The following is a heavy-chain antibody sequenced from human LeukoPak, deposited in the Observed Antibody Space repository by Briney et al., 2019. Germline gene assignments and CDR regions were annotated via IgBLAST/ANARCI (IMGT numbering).Heavy chain of an antibody. CDR1: GGTFSSYA. V-gene: IGHV1-69*06. CDR2: IIPIFGTA. J-gene: IGHJ5*02. CDR3: AREYSSSSVWFDP. Sequence: SVKVSCKASGGTFSSYAISWVRQAPGQGLEWMGGIIPIFGTANYAQKFQGRVTITADKSTSTAYMELSSLRSEDTAVYYCAREYSSSSVWFDPWGQGTLITVSS. D-gene: IGHD6-6*01.